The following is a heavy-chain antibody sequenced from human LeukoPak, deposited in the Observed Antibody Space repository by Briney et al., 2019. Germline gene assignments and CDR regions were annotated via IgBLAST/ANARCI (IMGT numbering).Heavy chain of an antibody. CDR3: ARDPGDYVGPTKDY. CDR2: INPNSGGT. J-gene: IGHJ4*02. Sequence: GASVKVSCKASGYTFTGYYMHWVRQAPGQGLEWMGWINPNSGGTNYAQKFQGRVTMTRDTSISTAYMELSRLRSDDTAVYYCARDPGDYVGPTKDYWGQGTLVTVSS. D-gene: IGHD4-17*01. V-gene: IGHV1-2*02. CDR1: GYTFTGYY.